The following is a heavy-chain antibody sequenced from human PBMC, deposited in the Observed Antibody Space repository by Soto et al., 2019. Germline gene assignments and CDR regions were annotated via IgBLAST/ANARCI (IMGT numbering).Heavy chain of an antibody. Sequence: GGSLRLSCAASGFRFSSYAMHWVRQAPGKGLEWVAVISHDGSNKYYADSVKGRFTISKDTSKSTLFLQMNSLRDDDTAVYYCAKCAYYDSSGYSDFWGQGTLVTVSS. CDR2: ISHDGSNK. V-gene: IGHV3-30*18. D-gene: IGHD3-22*01. J-gene: IGHJ4*02. CDR3: AKCAYYDSSGYSDF. CDR1: GFRFSSYA.